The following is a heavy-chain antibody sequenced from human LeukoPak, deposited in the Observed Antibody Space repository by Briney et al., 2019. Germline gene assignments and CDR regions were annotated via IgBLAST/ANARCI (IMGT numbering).Heavy chain of an antibody. CDR2: IYPGDSDT. V-gene: IGHV5-51*01. CDR1: GYSFTSYW. Sequence: GESLKISCKGSGYSFTSYWIARVRQMPGKGLEWMGIIYPGDSDTTYSPSFQGQVTISADKSISTAYLQWSSLKPSDTAIYYCARRLRNSRGIDYWGQGTLVTVSS. J-gene: IGHJ4*02. D-gene: IGHD1-7*01. CDR3: ARRLRNSRGIDY.